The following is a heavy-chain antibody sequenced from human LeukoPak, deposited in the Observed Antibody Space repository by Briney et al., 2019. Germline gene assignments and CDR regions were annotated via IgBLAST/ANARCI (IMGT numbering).Heavy chain of an antibody. D-gene: IGHD3-10*01. J-gene: IGHJ4*02. Sequence: GGSLRLSCAASGFTFSRSAVHWVRQAPGKGLEWVAVISHDGSNTDYTDSVKGRFTISRDNSKNTLYLQMNSLRAEDTAVYYCARDTSGNYWGQGTLVTVSS. CDR1: GFTFSRSA. V-gene: IGHV3-30*03. CDR3: ARDTSGNY. CDR2: ISHDGSNT.